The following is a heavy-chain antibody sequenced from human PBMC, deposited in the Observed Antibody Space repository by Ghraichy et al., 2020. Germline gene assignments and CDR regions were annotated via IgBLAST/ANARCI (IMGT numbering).Heavy chain of an antibody. CDR2: IYYSGST. CDR1: GGSISSYY. CDR3: ARGGYGGVVVPAAYDY. Sequence: SETLSLTCTVSGGSISSYYWSWIRQPPGKGLEWIGYIYYSGSTNYNPSLKSRVTISVDTSKNQFSLKLSSVTAADTAVYYCARGGYGGVVVPAAYDYWGQGTLVTVSS. J-gene: IGHJ4*02. V-gene: IGHV4-59*01. D-gene: IGHD2-2*01.